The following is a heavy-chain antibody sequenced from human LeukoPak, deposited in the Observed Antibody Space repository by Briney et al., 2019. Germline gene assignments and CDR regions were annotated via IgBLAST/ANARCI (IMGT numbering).Heavy chain of an antibody. J-gene: IGHJ4*02. Sequence: QPGGSLRLSCAASGFTFNNYGMHWVRQAPGKGLEWVAVISDDGSFTNYADSVRGRFTISRDNSNNIVYLQMNSLRADDTATYFCSNQPPAYRTFFDYWGQGTLVTVSS. D-gene: IGHD5-18*01. CDR2: ISDDGSFT. CDR1: GFTFNNYG. V-gene: IGHV3-30*18. CDR3: SNQPPAYRTFFDY.